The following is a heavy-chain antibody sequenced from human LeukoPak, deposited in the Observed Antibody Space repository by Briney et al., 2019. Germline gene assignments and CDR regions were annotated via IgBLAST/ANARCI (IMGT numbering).Heavy chain of an antibody. D-gene: IGHD1-26*01. CDR3: ARHRAVSGYYYTGSFDL. CDR1: GGSISSDY. V-gene: IGHV4-59*08. J-gene: IGHJ2*01. CDR2: IYYTGST. Sequence: KPSETLSLTCTVSGGSISSDYLSWMRQPPGKGLEWIGYIYYTGSTNYNPSLKSRVTISVDTSKNQISLELSSVTAADTALYYCARHRAVSGYYYTGSFDLWGRGTLVTVSS.